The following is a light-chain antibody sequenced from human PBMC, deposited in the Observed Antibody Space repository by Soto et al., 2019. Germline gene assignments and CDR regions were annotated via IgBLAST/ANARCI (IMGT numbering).Light chain of an antibody. J-gene: IGKJ5*01. CDR1: QSISSW. V-gene: IGKV1-5*03. Sequence: DIQMTQSPSTLSASVGDRVTITCRASQSISSWLAWYQQKPGKAPKGLIYKASTLESGAPSRFSGSGSGTEFTLTISSLQPDDFATYYCQQYNSYPITFGQGTRLEIK. CDR2: KAS. CDR3: QQYNSYPIT.